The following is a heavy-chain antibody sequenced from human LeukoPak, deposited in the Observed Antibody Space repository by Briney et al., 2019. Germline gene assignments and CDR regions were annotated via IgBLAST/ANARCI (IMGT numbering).Heavy chain of an antibody. J-gene: IGHJ4*02. Sequence: GGSLRLSCAASGFTFSRYALSWVRQAPGKGLEWVSDISGSGGSTYYADSVKGRFTISRDNSKNTLYLQMNSLRAEDTAVYYCAKDAKQSRGWLDYWGQGTLVTVSS. D-gene: IGHD6-19*01. CDR2: ISGSGGST. V-gene: IGHV3-23*01. CDR1: GFTFSRYA. CDR3: AKDAKQSRGWLDY.